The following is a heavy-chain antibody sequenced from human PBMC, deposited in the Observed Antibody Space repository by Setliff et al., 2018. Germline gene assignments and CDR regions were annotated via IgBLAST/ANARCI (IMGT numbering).Heavy chain of an antibody. D-gene: IGHD4-17*01. V-gene: IGHV1-2*02. CDR1: GYTLTNYY. J-gene: IGHJ4*02. CDR3: AREVLSTVVAWDY. CDR2: INPNSGDT. Sequence: ASVKVSCKASGYTLTNYYMHWVRQAPGQGLEWMGCINPNSGDTTFAQKFQGRVTITRDTSNSTDYMDLSRLTSGDTAVYYCAREVLSTVVAWDYWGQGTLVTAPQ.